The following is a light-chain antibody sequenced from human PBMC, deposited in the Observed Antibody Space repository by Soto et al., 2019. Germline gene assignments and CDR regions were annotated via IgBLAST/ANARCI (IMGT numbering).Light chain of an antibody. Sequence: QSVLTQPASVSGSPGQSITLSCTGTSSDVGAYNYVSWFQQHPDKAPQLMIYEVSTRPSGVSTRFSGSKSGNADSLTISGRQDEDEAYYYCCSFTSSTTHVVGTGTKLTVL. J-gene: IGLJ1*01. CDR1: SSDVGAYNY. V-gene: IGLV2-14*01. CDR2: EVS. CDR3: CSFTSSTTHV.